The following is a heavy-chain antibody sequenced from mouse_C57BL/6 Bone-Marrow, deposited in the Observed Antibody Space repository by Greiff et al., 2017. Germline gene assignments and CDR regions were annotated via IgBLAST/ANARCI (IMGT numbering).Heavy chain of an antibody. Sequence: QVQLQQPGAELVKPGASVKLSCKASGYTFTSYWMHWVKQRPGQGLEWIGMIHPNGGSTNYNEKFKSKATLTVDKSSSTAYIHLSSLASEDSAVDYCARSTCCDYWGQGTTLTVSS. CDR3: ARSTCCDY. D-gene: IGHD5-1*01. CDR1: GYTFTSYW. CDR2: IHPNGGST. J-gene: IGHJ2*01. V-gene: IGHV1-64*01.